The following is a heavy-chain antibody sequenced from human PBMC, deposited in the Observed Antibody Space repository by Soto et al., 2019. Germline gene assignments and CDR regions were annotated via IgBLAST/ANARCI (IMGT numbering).Heavy chain of an antibody. CDR2: IKQDGSEE. D-gene: IGHD3-3*01. J-gene: IGHJ4*02. Sequence: GGALRLSCTASGFTFSSHWMTWVRQAPGKALEWVANIKQDGSEEYYVDSVKGRFTISRDNAKNSLFLQMNSLRAEDTAVYYCASRPSDRNYYGVFEYWCQGTLVTVSS. CDR3: ASRPSDRNYYGVFEY. CDR1: GFTFSSHW. V-gene: IGHV3-7*03.